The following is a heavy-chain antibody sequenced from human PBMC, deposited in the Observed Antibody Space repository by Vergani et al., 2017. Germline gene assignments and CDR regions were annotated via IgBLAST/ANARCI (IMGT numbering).Heavy chain of an antibody. CDR3: ARDIVVAPAAIREEFDY. Sequence: QVQLVQSGAEVKKPGASVKVSCKASGYTFTSYGISWVRQAPGQGLEWMGWISAYNGNTNYAQKLQGRVTMTTDTSTSTAYMELRSLRSDDTAVYYCARDIVVAPAAIREEFDYWGQGTLVTVSS. V-gene: IGHV1-18*01. CDR2: ISAYNGNT. J-gene: IGHJ4*02. CDR1: GYTFTSYG. D-gene: IGHD2-2*02.